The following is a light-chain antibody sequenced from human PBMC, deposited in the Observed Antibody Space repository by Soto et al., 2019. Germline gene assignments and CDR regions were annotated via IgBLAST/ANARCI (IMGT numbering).Light chain of an antibody. CDR1: SSDVGSYNR. V-gene: IGLV2-18*01. J-gene: IGLJ1*01. CDR2: EVS. CDR3: SLYTSTSTWV. Sequence: QSALTQPPSVSGSPGQSVTISCTGTSSDVGSYNRVSWYQQPPGTAPKLMIYEVSNRPSGVPDRFSGSKSGNTASLTISGLRAEDEADYYCSLYTSTSTWVFGTGTKVTVL.